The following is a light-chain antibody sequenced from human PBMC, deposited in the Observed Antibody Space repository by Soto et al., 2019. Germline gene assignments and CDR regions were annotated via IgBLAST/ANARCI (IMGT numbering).Light chain of an antibody. J-gene: IGLJ1*01. Sequence: QSVLTQPASVSGSPGQSITISCTGTSSDVGSYNLVSWYQQHPGKAPKLMIYEGSKRPSGVSNRFSGSKSGNTASLTITGLHAEDEADYYCCSYGGSSSCYVFGTGTKVTVL. CDR1: SSDVGSYNL. CDR2: EGS. CDR3: CSYGGSSSCYV. V-gene: IGLV2-23*01.